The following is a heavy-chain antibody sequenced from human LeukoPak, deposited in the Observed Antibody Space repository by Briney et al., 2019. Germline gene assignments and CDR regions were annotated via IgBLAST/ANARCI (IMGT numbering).Heavy chain of an antibody. CDR1: GGTFSSYA. CDR3: ARVWENYDLMGNTREAEETTDY. V-gene: IGHV1-2*02. CDR2: INPSSGGI. D-gene: IGHD3-3*01. Sequence: GASVRVSCKASGGTFSSYAISWVRQAPGQGLEWMGWINPSSGGINYAQKFQGRVTMTRDTSISTAYMELSRLRSDDTAVYYCARVWENYDLMGNTREAEETTDYWGQGTLVTVCS. J-gene: IGHJ4*02.